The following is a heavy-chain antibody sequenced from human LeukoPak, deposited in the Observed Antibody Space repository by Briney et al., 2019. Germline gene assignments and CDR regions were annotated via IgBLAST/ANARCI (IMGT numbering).Heavy chain of an antibody. Sequence: PGGSLRLSCAVSGFTFSSYSMNWVRQAPGKGLEWVSSISTSSSYIYYADSVRGRLTISRHNAKNSLYLQMNSLRAEDTAVYYCARVGGYGGYDTFDIWGQGTLVTVSS. CDR3: ARVGGYGGYDTFDI. CDR1: GFTFSSYS. D-gene: IGHD3-3*01. V-gene: IGHV3-21*01. J-gene: IGHJ3*02. CDR2: ISTSSSYI.